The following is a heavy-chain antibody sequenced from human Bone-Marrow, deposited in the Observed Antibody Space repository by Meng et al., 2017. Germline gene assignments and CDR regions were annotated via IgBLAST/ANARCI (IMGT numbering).Heavy chain of an antibody. Sequence: GESLKISCGASGFTFSSYSMNWVRQAPGKGLEWVSSISSSSSYIYYADSVKGRFTISRDNAKNSLYLQMNSLKAEDTAVYYCSRNSVADDAFDIWGQGTMVTVSS. J-gene: IGHJ3*02. CDR3: SRNSVADDAFDI. CDR1: GFTFSSYS. V-gene: IGHV3-21*01. CDR2: ISSSSSYI. D-gene: IGHD2-15*01.